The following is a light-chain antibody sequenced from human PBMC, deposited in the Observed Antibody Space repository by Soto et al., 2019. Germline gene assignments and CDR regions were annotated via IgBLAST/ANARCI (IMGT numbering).Light chain of an antibody. CDR1: QSISNY. CDR3: QQSYSMPRPT. J-gene: IGKJ2*01. Sequence: DIRMTQSPSSLSASVGDRVTITCRASQSISNYLNWYQQKPGRVPKLLIYATSTLQSGVPSRFSGSGSGTDFTLTISSLQPEDFATYYCQQSYSMPRPTFGQGTKLEIK. CDR2: ATS. V-gene: IGKV1-39*01.